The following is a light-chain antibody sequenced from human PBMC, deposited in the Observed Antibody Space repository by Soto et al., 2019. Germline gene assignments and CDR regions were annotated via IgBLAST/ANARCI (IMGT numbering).Light chain of an antibody. V-gene: IGKV1-27*01. CDR2: AAS. Sequence: DIQMTQSPSSLSASVGDRVTITCRASQDISNYLAWYQQKPEKVPKLLIYAASTLQSGVPSRFSGSGSGTDFTLTISSLQPDDFATYYCQHYNSYSEAFGQGTRLEIK. CDR1: QDISNY. CDR3: QHYNSYSEA. J-gene: IGKJ5*01.